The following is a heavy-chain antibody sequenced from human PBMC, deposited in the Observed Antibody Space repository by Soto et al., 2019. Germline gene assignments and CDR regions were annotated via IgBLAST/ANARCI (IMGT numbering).Heavy chain of an antibody. J-gene: IGHJ4*02. CDR2: IWYDGSNK. CDR1: GFTFSSYG. D-gene: IGHD6-19*01. CDR3: ARDTYYRSGFFLTY. V-gene: IGHV3-33*01. Sequence: PGGSLRLSCAASGFTFSSYGMHWVRQAPGKGLEWVAVIWYDGSNKYYADSVKGRFTISRDNSKNTLYLQMNSLRAEDTAVYYCARDTYYRSGFFLTYWGQGTLVTVSS.